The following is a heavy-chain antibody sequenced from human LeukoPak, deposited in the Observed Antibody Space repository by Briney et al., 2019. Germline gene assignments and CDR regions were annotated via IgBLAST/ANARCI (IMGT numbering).Heavy chain of an antibody. CDR3: ARVGFQSILLWPYVY. CDR2: IKQDGSEK. D-gene: IGHD2-15*01. Sequence: GGSLRLSCTVSGFTFSNYWLSWVGQAPGKGLEWVANIKQDGSEKYYVDSVKGRFTISRDNAKNSLYLQMNSLRAADTAVYFCARVGFQSILLWPYVYWGQGTLVTVSS. J-gene: IGHJ4*01. V-gene: IGHV3-7*01. CDR1: GFTFSNYW.